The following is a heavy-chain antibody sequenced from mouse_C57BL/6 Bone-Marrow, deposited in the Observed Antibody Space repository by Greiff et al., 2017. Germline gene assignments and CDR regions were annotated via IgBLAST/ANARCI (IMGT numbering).Heavy chain of an antibody. V-gene: IGHV14-4*01. CDR1: GFNIKDDY. D-gene: IGHD2-2*01. CDR2: IDPENGDT. CDR3: TTGYYYAMDY. J-gene: IGHJ4*01. Sequence: LVESGAELVRPGASVKLSCTASGFNIKDDYMHWVKQRPEQGLEWIGWIDPENGDTEYASKFQGKATITADTSSNTAYLQLSSLTSEDTAVYYCTTGYYYAMDYWGQGTSVTVSS.